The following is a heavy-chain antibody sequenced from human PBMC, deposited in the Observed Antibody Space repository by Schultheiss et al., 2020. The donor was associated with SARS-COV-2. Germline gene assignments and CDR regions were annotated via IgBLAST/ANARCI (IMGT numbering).Heavy chain of an antibody. Sequence: SETLSLTCTVSGGSISSGGYYWSWIRQHPGKGLEWIGEINHSGSTNYNPSLKSRVTISVDTSKNQFSLKLSSVTAADTAIYHCARVDYFGSGGLFDPWGQGTLVTVSS. V-gene: IGHV4-31*03. D-gene: IGHD3-10*01. J-gene: IGHJ5*01. CDR3: ARVDYFGSGGLFDP. CDR1: GGSISSGGYY. CDR2: INHSGST.